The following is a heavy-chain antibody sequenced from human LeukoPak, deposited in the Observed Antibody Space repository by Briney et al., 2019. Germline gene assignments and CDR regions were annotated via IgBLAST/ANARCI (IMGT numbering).Heavy chain of an antibody. CDR2: MSASGGST. V-gene: IGHV3-23*01. D-gene: IGHD6-13*01. CDR1: GFTFSSYA. Sequence: PGGSLRLSCAASGFTFSSYAMSWVRQAPGTGLEWVSSMSASGGSTYYADSVKGRFTVSRDNSKNTLYLQMNSLRAEDTAVYYCAKDSAEQQLVRDFDYWGQGNLVTVSS. CDR3: AKDSAEQQLVRDFDY. J-gene: IGHJ4*02.